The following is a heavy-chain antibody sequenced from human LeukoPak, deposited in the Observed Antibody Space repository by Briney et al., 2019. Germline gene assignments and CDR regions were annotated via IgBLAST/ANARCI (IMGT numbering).Heavy chain of an antibody. D-gene: IGHD3-22*01. V-gene: IGHV3-30*02. CDR2: IRYDGSNK. CDR3: AKDGSSGYYADY. CDR1: GFTFSSYG. Sequence: PGGSLRLSCAASGFTFSSYGMHWVRQAPGKGLEWVAFIRYDGSNKYYADSMKGRFTISRDNSKNTLYLQMNSLRAEDTAVYYCAKDGSSGYYADYWGQGTLVTVSS. J-gene: IGHJ4*02.